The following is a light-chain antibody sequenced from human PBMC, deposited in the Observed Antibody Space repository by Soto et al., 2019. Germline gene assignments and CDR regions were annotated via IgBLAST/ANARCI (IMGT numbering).Light chain of an antibody. CDR3: MQSIQLPPIT. J-gene: IGKJ5*01. CDR2: EVS. CDR1: QSLLHSDGKTY. V-gene: IGKV2D-29*01. Sequence: DIMMTQTPLSLSVTPGQPASISCKSSQSLLHSDGKTYLYWYLQKSGQPPQLLIYEVSNRFFGVPDRFSGSGSGTDFTLKISRVEAEDVGVYYCMQSIQLPPITFGQGTRLEIK.